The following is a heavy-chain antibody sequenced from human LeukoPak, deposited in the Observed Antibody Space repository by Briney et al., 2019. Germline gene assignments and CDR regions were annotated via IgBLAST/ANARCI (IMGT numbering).Heavy chain of an antibody. CDR3: GRYNWNDGSFDY. D-gene: IGHD1-1*01. J-gene: IGHJ4*02. V-gene: IGHV1-2*02. CDR2: INPNSGGT. CDR1: GYTFTGYY. Sequence: ASVKVSCKASGYTFTGYYMHWVRQAPGQGLEWMGWINPNSGGTNYAQKFQGRVTMTRGTSISTAYMELSRLRSDDTAVYYCGRYNWNDGSFDYWGQGTLVTVSS.